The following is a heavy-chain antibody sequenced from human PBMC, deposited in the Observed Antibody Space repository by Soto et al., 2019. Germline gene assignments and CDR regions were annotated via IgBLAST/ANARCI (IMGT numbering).Heavy chain of an antibody. CDR2: MNPNSGNT. CDR3: ARAYYSSSWPHYYYYGMGV. J-gene: IGHJ6*02. CDR1: GYTFTSYD. Sequence: ASVKVSCKASGYTFTSYDINWVRQATGQGLEWMGWMNPNSGNTGYAQKFQGRVTMTRNTSISTAYMELSSLRSEDTAVYYCARAYYSSSWPHYYYYGMGVWGQGTTVTVSS. D-gene: IGHD6-13*01. V-gene: IGHV1-8*01.